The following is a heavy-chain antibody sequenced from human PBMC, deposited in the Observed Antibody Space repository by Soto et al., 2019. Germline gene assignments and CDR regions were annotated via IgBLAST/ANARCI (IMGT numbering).Heavy chain of an antibody. CDR1: GFTFSSYA. CDR2: ISGSGGST. CDR3: AKKRDKGYYAAVFPPKSSYYFDY. V-gene: IGHV3-23*01. Sequence: GGSLRLSCAASGFTFSSYAMSWVRQAPGKGLEWVSAISGSGGSTYYADSVKGRFTISRNNSKNTLYLQMNSLRDEDTAVYYCAKKRDKGYYAAVFPPKSSYYFDYWGQGTLVTVSS. D-gene: IGHD3-16*01. J-gene: IGHJ4*02.